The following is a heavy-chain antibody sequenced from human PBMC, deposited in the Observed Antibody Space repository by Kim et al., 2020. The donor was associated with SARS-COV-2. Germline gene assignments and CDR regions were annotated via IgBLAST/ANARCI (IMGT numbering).Heavy chain of an antibody. J-gene: IGHJ6*02. CDR2: IYYSGST. CDR1: GGSISSSSYY. Sequence: SETLSLTCTVSGGSISSSSYYWGWIRQPPGKGLEWIGSIYYSGSTYYNPSLNSRVTLSVDTSKNQFYLKLCSVTAADRAVDYCARHAWLVLGYGMDVWGQGTTVTVA. D-gene: IGHD6-19*01. V-gene: IGHV4-39*01. CDR3: ARHAWLVLGYGMDV.